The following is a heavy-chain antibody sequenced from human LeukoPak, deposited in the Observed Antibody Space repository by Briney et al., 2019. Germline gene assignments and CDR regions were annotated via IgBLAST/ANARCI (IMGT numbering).Heavy chain of an antibody. CDR2: IRYDGSNK. CDR3: AKPHFDD. CDR1: GFSFSSYG. J-gene: IGHJ4*02. V-gene: IGHV3-30*02. Sequence: GGSLGLSCAASGFSFSSYGMHWVRQAPGKGLEWVAFIRYDGSNKYYADSVKSRFTISRDNSKNTLYLQMNSLRAGDTAVYYCAKPHFDDWGQGTLVTVSS.